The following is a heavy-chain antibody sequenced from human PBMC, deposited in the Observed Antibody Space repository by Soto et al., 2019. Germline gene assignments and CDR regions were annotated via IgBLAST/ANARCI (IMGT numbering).Heavy chain of an antibody. D-gene: IGHD6-6*01. J-gene: IGHJ4*02. Sequence: GGSLRLSCAASGFTFSSYSMNWVRQAPGKGLEWVSSISSSSSYIYYADSVKGRFTISRDNAKNSLYLQMNSLRAEDTAVYYCARAGKQLVRFDYWGKGTLVTVSS. CDR1: GFTFSSYS. CDR2: ISSSSSYI. V-gene: IGHV3-21*01. CDR3: ARAGKQLVRFDY.